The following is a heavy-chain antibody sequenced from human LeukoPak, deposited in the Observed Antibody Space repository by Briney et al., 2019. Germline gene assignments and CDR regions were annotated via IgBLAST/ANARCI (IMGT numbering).Heavy chain of an antibody. Sequence: GSLRLSCAASGFTFSDYYMSWIRPAPGKGLEWVSYISSSGSTIYYADSVKGRFTISRDNAKNSLYLQMNSLRAEDTAVYYCARTTKTTVTTDWGQGTLVTVSS. J-gene: IGHJ4*02. CDR2: ISSSGSTI. CDR1: GFTFSDYY. CDR3: ARTTKTTVTTD. V-gene: IGHV3-11*01. D-gene: IGHD4-17*01.